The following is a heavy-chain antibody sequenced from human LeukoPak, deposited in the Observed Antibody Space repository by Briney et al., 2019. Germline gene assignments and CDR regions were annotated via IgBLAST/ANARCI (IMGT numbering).Heavy chain of an antibody. Sequence: GGSLRLSCAASGFTFSSYAMSWVRQAPGKGLEWVSAISGSGGSTYYADSVKVRFTISRDNSKNTLYLQMNSRRAEDTAVYYCAKVGLVVVVAATLGAFDIWGQGTMVTVSS. V-gene: IGHV3-23*01. CDR1: GFTFSSYA. D-gene: IGHD2-15*01. CDR3: AKVGLVVVVAATLGAFDI. CDR2: ISGSGGST. J-gene: IGHJ3*02.